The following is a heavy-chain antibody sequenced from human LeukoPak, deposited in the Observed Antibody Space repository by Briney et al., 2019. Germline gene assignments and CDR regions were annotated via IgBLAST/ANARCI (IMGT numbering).Heavy chain of an antibody. CDR2: ISGGGGST. J-gene: IGHJ4*02. CDR3: AKNLYGDYYFDY. CDR1: GFTFSSYA. D-gene: IGHD4-17*01. Sequence: GGSLRLSCAASGFTFSSYAMSWVRQAPGKGLEWVSAISGGGGSTYYADSVKGRFTISRDNSKNTLYLQMNSLRAEDTAVYYCAKNLYGDYYFDYWGQGTLVTVSS. V-gene: IGHV3-23*01.